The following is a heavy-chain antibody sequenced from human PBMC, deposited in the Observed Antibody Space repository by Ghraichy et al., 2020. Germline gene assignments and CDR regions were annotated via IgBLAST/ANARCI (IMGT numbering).Heavy chain of an antibody. V-gene: IGHV4-4*09. CDR1: GGSISSYY. Sequence: SETLSLTCTVSGGSISSYYWSWIRRPPGKGLEWIGYIYTSGSTNYNPSLKSRVTISVDTSKNQFSLKLSSVTAADTAVYYCARHGYYDYVWGSSSPYYYGMDVWGQGTTVTVSS. J-gene: IGHJ6*02. CDR2: IYTSGST. D-gene: IGHD3-16*01. CDR3: ARHGYYDYVWGSSSPYYYGMDV.